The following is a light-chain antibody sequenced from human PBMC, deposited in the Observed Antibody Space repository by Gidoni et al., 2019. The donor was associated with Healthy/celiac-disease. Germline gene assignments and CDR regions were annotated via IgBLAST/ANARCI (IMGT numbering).Light chain of an antibody. Sequence: DIQMTQSPSSLSASVGDRVTITCRASQSISSYLNWYQQKPGKAPKLLIYAASSLQSGVPSRFSGSGSGTDFTLTISSLQPEDFATYYCQQRDTFGPGTKLEIK. CDR3: QQRDT. J-gene: IGKJ2*01. CDR2: AAS. CDR1: QSISSY. V-gene: IGKV1-39*01.